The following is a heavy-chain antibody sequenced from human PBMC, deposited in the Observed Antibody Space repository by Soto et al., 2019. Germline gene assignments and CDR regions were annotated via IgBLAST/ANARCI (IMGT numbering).Heavy chain of an antibody. CDR3: ARDRRYCSGGSCYVFSYAFDI. CDR2: IYYSGST. J-gene: IGHJ3*02. Sequence: PSETLSLTCTVSGVSISSYYWSWIRQPPGKGLEWIGYIYYSGSTNYNPSLKSRVTISVDTSKNQFSLKLSSVTAADTAVYYCARDRRYCSGGSCYVFSYAFDIWGQGTMVTVSS. D-gene: IGHD2-15*01. CDR1: GVSISSYY. V-gene: IGHV4-59*01.